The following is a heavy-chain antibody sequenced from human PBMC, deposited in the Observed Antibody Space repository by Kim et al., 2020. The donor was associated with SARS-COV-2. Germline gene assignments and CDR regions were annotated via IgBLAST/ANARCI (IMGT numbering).Heavy chain of an antibody. V-gene: IGHV1-69*13. CDR3: ARYGRRAGITIFGVVTHEVFDP. J-gene: IGHJ5*02. Sequence: SVKVSCKASGGTFSSYAISWVRQAPGQGLEWMGGIIPIFGTANYAQKFQGRVTITADESTSTAYMELSSLRSEDTAVYYCARYGRRAGITIFGVVTHEVFDPWGQGTLVTVSS. CDR2: IIPIFGTA. D-gene: IGHD3-3*01. CDR1: GGTFSSYA.